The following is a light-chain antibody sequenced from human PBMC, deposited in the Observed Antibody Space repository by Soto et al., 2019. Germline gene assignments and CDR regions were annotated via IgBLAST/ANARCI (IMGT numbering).Light chain of an antibody. CDR3: QTWGI. Sequence: HLVLTQSPSASASLGASVKLTCTLSSGHSSYAIAWHQQQPEKGPRYLMKVNSDGSHSKGDGIPDRFSGSSSGAERYLTISSLQSEDEADYYCQTWGIFGGGTKVTVL. V-gene: IGLV4-69*01. J-gene: IGLJ2*01. CDR2: VNSDGSH. CDR1: SGHSSYA.